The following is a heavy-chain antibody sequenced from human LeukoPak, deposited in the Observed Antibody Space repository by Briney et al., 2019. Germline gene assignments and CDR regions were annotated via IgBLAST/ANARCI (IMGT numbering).Heavy chain of an antibody. D-gene: IGHD1-26*01. V-gene: IGHV1-24*01. CDR2: FDPEDGET. CDR3: ARGGSSHGPFDF. CDR1: GYTLTELS. Sequence: ASVKVSCKVSGYTLTELSMHWVRQAPGKGLEWMGGFDPEDGETIYAQKFQGRVTMTEDTSTDTAYMELSSLRSEDTAVYYCARGGSSHGPFDFWGQGTLVTVSS. J-gene: IGHJ4*02.